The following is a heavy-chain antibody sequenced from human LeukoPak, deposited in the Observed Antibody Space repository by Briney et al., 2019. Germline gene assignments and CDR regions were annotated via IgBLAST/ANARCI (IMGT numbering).Heavy chain of an antibody. V-gene: IGHV1-18*01. CDR1: GYTFTSYG. CDR2: ISAYNGNT. Sequence: GASVKVSCKASGYTFTSYGISWVRQAPGQGLEWMGWISAYNGNTNYAQKLQGRVTMTTDTSTSTAYMELSSLRSEDTAVYYCARIHYYGSGSSPDAFDIWGQGTMVTVSS. CDR3: ARIHYYGSGSSPDAFDI. J-gene: IGHJ3*02. D-gene: IGHD3-10*01.